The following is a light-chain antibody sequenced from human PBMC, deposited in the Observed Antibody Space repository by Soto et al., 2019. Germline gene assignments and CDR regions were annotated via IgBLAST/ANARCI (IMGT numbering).Light chain of an antibody. Sequence: EIVLTQSPATLSLSPGERATLSCRASQSVSSYLAWYQQKAGQAPRLVIYGASSRATGIPDRFSASGSGTDFTLTISRLEPEDFAVYYCQQYSSAPLTFGQGTKVDI. V-gene: IGKV3-20*01. CDR3: QQYSSAPLT. CDR1: QSVSSY. J-gene: IGKJ1*01. CDR2: GAS.